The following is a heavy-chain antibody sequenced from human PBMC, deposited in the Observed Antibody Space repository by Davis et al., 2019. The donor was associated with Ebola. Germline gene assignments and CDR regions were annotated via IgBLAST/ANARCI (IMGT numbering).Heavy chain of an antibody. CDR2: IYYSGST. Sequence: SETLSPTCAVSGGSISSGGYSWSWIRQPPGKGLEWIGYIYYSGSTNYNPSLKSRVTISVDTSKNQFSLKLSSVTAADTAVYYCARDLASWGQGTLVTVSS. CDR1: GGSISSGGYS. J-gene: IGHJ5*02. CDR3: ARDLAS. V-gene: IGHV4-61*08. D-gene: IGHD3-16*01.